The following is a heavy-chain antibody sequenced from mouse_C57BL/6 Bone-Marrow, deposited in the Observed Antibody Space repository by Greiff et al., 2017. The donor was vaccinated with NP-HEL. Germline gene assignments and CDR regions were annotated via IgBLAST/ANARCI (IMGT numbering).Heavy chain of an antibody. CDR3: ARSLAWFDY. V-gene: IGHV1-26*01. J-gene: IGHJ2*01. CDR1: GYTFTDYY. Sequence: EVQLQQSGPELVKPGASVKISCKASGYTFTDYYMNWVKQSHGKSLEWIGDINPNNGGTSYNQKFKGKATLTVDKSSSTAYMELRSLTSEDSAVYYCARSLAWFDYWGQGTTLTVSS. D-gene: IGHD6-1*01. CDR2: INPNNGGT.